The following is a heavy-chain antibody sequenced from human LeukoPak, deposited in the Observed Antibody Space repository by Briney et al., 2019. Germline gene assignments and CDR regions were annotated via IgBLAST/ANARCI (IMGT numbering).Heavy chain of an antibody. CDR2: ISSSGSTI. J-gene: IGHJ4*02. CDR1: GFTFSDYY. D-gene: IGHD1-26*01. V-gene: IGHV3-11*04. Sequence: GGSLRLSCAASGFTFSDYYMSWIRQAPGKGLEWVSYISSSGSTIYYADSVKGRFTISRDNVKNSLYLQMNSLRAEDTAVYYCARDKDVGATLLDYWGRGTLVTVSS. CDR3: ARDKDVGATLLDY.